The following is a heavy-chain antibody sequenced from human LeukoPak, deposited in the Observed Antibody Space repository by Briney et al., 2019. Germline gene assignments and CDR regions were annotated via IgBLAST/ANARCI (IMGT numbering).Heavy chain of an antibody. CDR2: ISGSGGST. CDR3: AAKYDFWSGYYFLVY. CDR1: GFTFSSYA. Sequence: GGSLRLSCAASGFTFSSYAMSWVRQAPGKGLEWVSAISGSGGSTYYADSVKGRFTISRDNSKNTLYLQMNSLRAEDTAVYYCAAKYDFWSGYYFLVYWGQGILVTVSS. D-gene: IGHD3-3*01. J-gene: IGHJ4*02. V-gene: IGHV3-23*01.